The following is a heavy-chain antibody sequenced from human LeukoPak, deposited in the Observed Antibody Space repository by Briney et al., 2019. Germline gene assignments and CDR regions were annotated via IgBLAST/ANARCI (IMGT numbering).Heavy chain of an antibody. V-gene: IGHV3-23*01. Sequence: GGSLRLSCAASGFTFRSYAMSWVRQAPGKGLERVSVISGSGGNTYYADSVKGRFTISRDNSKNTLYLQMNSLRAEDTAVYYCAKSSPPAVAGTAADYWGQGTLVTVSS. J-gene: IGHJ4*02. D-gene: IGHD6-19*01. CDR2: ISGSGGNT. CDR1: GFTFRSYA. CDR3: AKSSPPAVAGTAADY.